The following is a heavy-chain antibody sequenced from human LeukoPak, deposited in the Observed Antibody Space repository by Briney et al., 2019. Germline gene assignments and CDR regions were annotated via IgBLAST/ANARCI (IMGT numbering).Heavy chain of an antibody. CDR2: LNQDGSER. D-gene: IGHD3-10*01. CDR1: GFTLSSYW. V-gene: IGHV3-7*02. J-gene: IGHJ4*02. CDR3: AKCGSGSNFDY. Sequence: GGSLRLSCAASGFTLSSYWMSWVRQTPDKGLEWVAHLNQDGSERYYVDSVKGRFTISRENARNSLYLQMNSLRAEDTAVYFCAKCGSGSNFDYWGQGILVTVSS.